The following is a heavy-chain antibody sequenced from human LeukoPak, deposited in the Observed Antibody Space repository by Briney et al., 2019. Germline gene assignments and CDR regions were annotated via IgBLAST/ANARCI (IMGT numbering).Heavy chain of an antibody. D-gene: IGHD2-2*01. CDR2: ISSSSSYI. J-gene: IGHJ3*02. CDR1: GFTFSSYS. CDR3: ARDLVVVVPAARTTDRDAFDI. V-gene: IGHV3-21*01. Sequence: GGSLRLSCAASGFTFSSYSMNWVRQAPGKGLEWVSSISSSSSYIYYADSVKGRFTISRDNAKNSLYLQMNSLRAEDTAVCYCARDLVVVVPAARTTDRDAFDIWGQGTMVTVSS.